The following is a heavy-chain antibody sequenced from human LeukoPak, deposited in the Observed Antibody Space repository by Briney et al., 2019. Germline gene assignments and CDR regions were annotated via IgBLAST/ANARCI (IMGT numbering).Heavy chain of an antibody. CDR3: VRFFLGMQAFDI. Sequence: ASVKVSCKASGYTFTGYYMHWVRQAPGQGIEWMGWINPNSGGTNYAQKFQGRVTMTRDTSISTAYMELSRLRSDDTAVYYCVRFFLGMQAFDIWGQGTMVTVSS. V-gene: IGHV1-2*02. D-gene: IGHD3-3*01. J-gene: IGHJ3*02. CDR1: GYTFTGYY. CDR2: INPNSGGT.